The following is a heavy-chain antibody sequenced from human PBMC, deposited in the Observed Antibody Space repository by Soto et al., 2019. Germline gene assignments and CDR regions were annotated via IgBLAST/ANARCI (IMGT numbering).Heavy chain of an antibody. J-gene: IGHJ4*02. D-gene: IGHD6-13*01. CDR2: IHYSGTT. CDR1: GVSIRNYF. V-gene: IGHV4-59*01. CDR3: AAGEASSRNLAPYYLDF. Sequence: TLSLTCTVSGVSIRNYFWTWIRQPPGKGLEWIGYIHYSGTTSFFPSYNPSLRSRVTISEDTSKNQFSLKLLSVTTADTAVYFCAAGEASSRNLAPYYLDFWGQGTLVTVS.